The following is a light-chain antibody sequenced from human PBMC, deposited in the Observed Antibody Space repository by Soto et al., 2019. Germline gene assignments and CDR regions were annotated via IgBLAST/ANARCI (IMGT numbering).Light chain of an antibody. CDR2: GVT. J-gene: IGLJ3*02. Sequence: QSVLTQPHSVSGSPGQSVTISCSGTSSDVGHYNFVSWYQHHPGKAPKLLIYGVTTRPSGVPDRFSGSKSGNTASLTISGLQAEDEADFYCCSYAGSYTWVFGGGTKLTVL. CDR3: CSYAGSYTWV. CDR1: SSDVGHYNF. V-gene: IGLV2-11*01.